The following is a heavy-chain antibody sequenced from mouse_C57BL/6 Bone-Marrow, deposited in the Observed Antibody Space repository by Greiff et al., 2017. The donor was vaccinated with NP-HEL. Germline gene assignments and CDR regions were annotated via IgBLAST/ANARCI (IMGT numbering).Heavy chain of an antibody. CDR2: IDPSDSYT. Sequence: QVQLQQPGAELVRPGTSVKLSCKASGYTFTSYWMHWVKQRPGQGLEWIGVIDPSDSYTNYNQKFKGKATLTVDTSSSTAYMPLSSLTSEDSAVYYCARSSNYPFAYWGQGTLVTVSA. CDR3: ARSSNYPFAY. J-gene: IGHJ3*01. V-gene: IGHV1-59*01. CDR1: GYTFTSYW. D-gene: IGHD2-5*01.